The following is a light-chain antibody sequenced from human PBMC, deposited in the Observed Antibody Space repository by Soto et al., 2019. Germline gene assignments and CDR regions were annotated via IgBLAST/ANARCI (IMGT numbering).Light chain of an antibody. V-gene: IGLV1-40*01. J-gene: IGLJ1*01. CDR1: SSNIGAGYD. CDR3: HSFYRSLPYV. CDR2: GNS. Sequence: QSVLTQPPSVSGAPGQRVTISCTGSSSNIGAGYDVYWYQQLPGTAPKLLIYGNSNRPSGVPDRFSGSKSGTSASLAITGLHPQHQPHYYCHSFYRSLPYVFVTGTKVTLL.